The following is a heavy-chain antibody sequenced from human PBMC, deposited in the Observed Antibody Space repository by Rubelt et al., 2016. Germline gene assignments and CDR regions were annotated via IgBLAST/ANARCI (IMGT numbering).Heavy chain of an antibody. Sequence: QVQLQQWGAGLLKPSETLSLTCAVYGGSFSGYYWSWIRQPPGKGLEWIGTIYNSGSAYYNPSLKSRVTMSVETSKNQFSLKLSSVTSADTAVYYCARGGDRDYGHYWGQGTLVTVSS. CDR1: GGSFSGYY. J-gene: IGHJ4*02. D-gene: IGHD4-17*01. CDR2: IYNSGSA. CDR3: ARGGDRDYGHY. V-gene: IGHV4-34*01.